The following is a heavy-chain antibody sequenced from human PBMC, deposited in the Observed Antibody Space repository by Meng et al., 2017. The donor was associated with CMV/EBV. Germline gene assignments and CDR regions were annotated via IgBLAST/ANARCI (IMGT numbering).Heavy chain of an antibody. CDR1: GFTFSSYA. CDR3: ARGLKPELIAARPYYYYGMDV. D-gene: IGHD6-6*01. V-gene: IGHV3-30*04. CDR2: ISYDGSNK. J-gene: IGHJ6*02. Sequence: GESLKISCAASGFTFSSYAMHWVRRAPGKGLEWVAVISYDGSNKYYADSVKGRFTISRDNSKNTLYLQMNSLRAEDTAVYYCARGLKPELIAARPYYYYGMDVWGQGTTVTVSS.